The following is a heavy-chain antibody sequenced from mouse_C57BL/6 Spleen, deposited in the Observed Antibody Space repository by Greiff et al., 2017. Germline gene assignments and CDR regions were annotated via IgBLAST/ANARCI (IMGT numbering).Heavy chain of an antibody. Sequence: EVQLQQSGPGLVKPSQSLSLTCSVTGYSITSGYYWNWIRQFPGNKLEWMGYISYDGSNNYNPSLKNRISITRDTSKNQFFLKLNSVTTEDTATYYCARDRPSYYFDYWGQGTTLTVSS. CDR1: GYSITSGYY. J-gene: IGHJ2*01. CDR3: ARDRPSYYFDY. V-gene: IGHV3-6*01. CDR2: ISYDGSN.